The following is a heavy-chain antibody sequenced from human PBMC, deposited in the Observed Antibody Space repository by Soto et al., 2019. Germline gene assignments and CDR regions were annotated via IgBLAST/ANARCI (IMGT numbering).Heavy chain of an antibody. J-gene: IGHJ4*02. V-gene: IGHV1-2*04. Sequence: QVQLVQSGAEVKKPGASVKVSCKASGYTFTGYYMHWVRQAPGQGLEWMGWINPNSGGTNYAPQFQGWVTMTRDTSIITAYMELSRLRSDDTAVYYCATQRSEWELSFDYWGQGTLVTVSS. CDR1: GYTFTGYY. CDR2: INPNSGGT. CDR3: ATQRSEWELSFDY. D-gene: IGHD1-26*01.